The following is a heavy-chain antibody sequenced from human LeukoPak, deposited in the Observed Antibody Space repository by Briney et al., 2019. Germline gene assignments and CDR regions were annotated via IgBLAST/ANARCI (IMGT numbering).Heavy chain of an antibody. CDR2: ITYSGST. V-gene: IGHV4-39*07. CDR1: GGSITSHSYY. D-gene: IGHD2-2*01. Sequence: SETLSLTCTVSGGSITSHSYYWGWIRQPPGKGLEWIGSITYSGSTYYNPSLKRRVTISIDTSKNQFSLKLSSVTAADTAVYYCARERREQLLPPYTRSVTYFDYWGQGTLVTVSS. J-gene: IGHJ4*02. CDR3: ARERREQLLPPYTRSVTYFDY.